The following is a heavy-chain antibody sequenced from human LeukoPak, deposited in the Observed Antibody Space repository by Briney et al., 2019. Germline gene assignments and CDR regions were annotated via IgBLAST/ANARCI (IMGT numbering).Heavy chain of an antibody. Sequence: GESLKISCKGSGYSFTSYWIGWVRQMPGKGLEWMGIIYPGDSDTRYSPSFRGQVTLSADKSISTAYLQWSSLKASDTAIYYCARPGYSTSPDFWGQGTLVTVSS. J-gene: IGHJ4*02. V-gene: IGHV5-51*01. D-gene: IGHD6-6*01. CDR2: IYPGDSDT. CDR1: GYSFTSYW. CDR3: ARPGYSTSPDF.